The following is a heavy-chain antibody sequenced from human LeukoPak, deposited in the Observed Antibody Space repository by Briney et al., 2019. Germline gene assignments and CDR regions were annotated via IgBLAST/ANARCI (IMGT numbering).Heavy chain of an antibody. Sequence: GSLRLSCAASGFTFSSYGMHWVRQAPGKGLEWVAVIWYDGSNKYYADSVKGRFTISRDNSKNTLYLQMNSLRAEDTAVYYCARDRHLNWFDPWGQGTLVTVSS. CDR2: IWYDGSNK. J-gene: IGHJ5*02. CDR3: ARDRHLNWFDP. CDR1: GFTFSSYG. V-gene: IGHV3-33*01.